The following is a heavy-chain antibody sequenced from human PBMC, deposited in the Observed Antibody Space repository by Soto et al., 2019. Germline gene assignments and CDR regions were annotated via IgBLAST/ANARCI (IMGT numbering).Heavy chain of an antibody. CDR3: ASVVSDILTGYSCDYYGMDV. V-gene: IGHV1-3*01. CDR2: INAGNGNT. D-gene: IGHD3-9*01. CDR1: GYTFTSYA. J-gene: IGHJ6*02. Sequence: ASVKVSCKASGYTFTSYAMHWVRQAPGQRLEWMGWINAGNGNTKYSQKFQGRVTITRDTSASTAYMELSSLRSEDTAVYYCASVVSDILTGYSCDYYGMDVWGQGTTVTVSS.